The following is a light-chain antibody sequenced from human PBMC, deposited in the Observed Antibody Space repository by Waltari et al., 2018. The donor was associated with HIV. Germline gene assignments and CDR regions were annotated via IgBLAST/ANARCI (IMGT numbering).Light chain of an antibody. Sequence: QSALTQPRSVSGSPGQSVTLSCTGTSSDVGCSNLVSWYQQHPGKAPKLMIYHVNKRPSGVPQRASGSRSGKTASLTISGLQAEEKADYYCGSYAGGQIYVCGTGTRVTVL. CDR2: HVN. CDR3: GSYAGGQIYV. V-gene: IGLV2-11*01. CDR1: SSDVGCSNL. J-gene: IGLJ1*01.